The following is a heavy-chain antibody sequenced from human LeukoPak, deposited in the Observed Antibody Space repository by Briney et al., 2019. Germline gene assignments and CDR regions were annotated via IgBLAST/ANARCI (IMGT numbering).Heavy chain of an antibody. Sequence: GGSLRLSCAASGFTFSTYAMRWVRQAPGKGLEWVSGISGSGDSTYYADSVKGRFTIFRDNSKNTLYLQMNSLRAEDTAVYYCAKDRGETFYCSGGSCYSDYWGQGTLVTVSS. CDR1: GFTFSTYA. J-gene: IGHJ4*02. D-gene: IGHD2-15*01. CDR2: ISGSGDST. V-gene: IGHV3-23*01. CDR3: AKDRGETFYCSGGSCYSDY.